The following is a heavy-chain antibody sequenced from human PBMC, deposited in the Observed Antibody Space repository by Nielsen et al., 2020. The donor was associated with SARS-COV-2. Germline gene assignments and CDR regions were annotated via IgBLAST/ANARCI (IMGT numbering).Heavy chain of an antibody. CDR3: AKYTVSGEYLNYYYYYGMDV. Sequence: GSLRLSCAVYGGSFSGYYWSWIRQPPGKGLEWIGEINHSGSTNYNPSLKSRVTISVDTSKNQFSLKLSSVTAADTAVYYCAKYTVSGEYLNYYYYYGMDVWGQGTTVTVSS. J-gene: IGHJ6*02. CDR2: INHSGST. V-gene: IGHV4-34*01. CDR1: GGSFSGYY. D-gene: IGHD3-16*01.